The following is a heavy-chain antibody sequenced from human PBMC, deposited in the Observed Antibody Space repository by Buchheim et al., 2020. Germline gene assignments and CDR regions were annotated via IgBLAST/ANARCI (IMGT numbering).Heavy chain of an antibody. Sequence: QVQLQQWGAGLLKPSETLSLTCAVYGGSFSGYYWSWIRQPPGKGLEWIGEINHSGSTNYNPSLKSRVTISVDTSKNQFSLKLSSVTAADTAVYYCARGGYCSGGSCYLSGVSMKDGNWFDPWGQGTL. D-gene: IGHD2-15*01. J-gene: IGHJ5*02. CDR3: ARGGYCSGGSCYLSGVSMKDGNWFDP. CDR2: INHSGST. V-gene: IGHV4-34*01. CDR1: GGSFSGYY.